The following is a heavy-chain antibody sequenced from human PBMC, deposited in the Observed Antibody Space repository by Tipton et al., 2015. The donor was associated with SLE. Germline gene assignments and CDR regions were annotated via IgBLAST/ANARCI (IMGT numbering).Heavy chain of an antibody. V-gene: IGHV4-34*01. CDR1: GGSFSGSY. J-gene: IGHJ4*02. Sequence: TLSLTCAVYGGSFSGSYWSWIRQPPGKGLEWIGEINHSGSTNYNPSLKSRVNISVDTSKNQFSLKLSSVTAADTAVYYCARVQLRDGYTWYWGQGTLVTVSS. D-gene: IGHD5-24*01. CDR3: ARVQLRDGYTWY. CDR2: INHSGST.